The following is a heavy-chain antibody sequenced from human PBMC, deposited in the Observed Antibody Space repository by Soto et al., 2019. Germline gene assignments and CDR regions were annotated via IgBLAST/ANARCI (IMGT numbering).Heavy chain of an antibody. D-gene: IGHD4-4*01. CDR2: MNPNSGNT. CDR3: ARRRMGTVTTTGWFDP. Sequence: QVQLVQSGAKVKKPGASVKVSCKASGYTFTSYDINWVRQATGQGLEWMGWMNPNSGNTGYAQKFQGRVTMTRNTSISTAYMELSSLRSEDTAVYYCARRRMGTVTTTGWFDPWGQGTLVTVSS. J-gene: IGHJ5*02. V-gene: IGHV1-8*01. CDR1: GYTFTSYD.